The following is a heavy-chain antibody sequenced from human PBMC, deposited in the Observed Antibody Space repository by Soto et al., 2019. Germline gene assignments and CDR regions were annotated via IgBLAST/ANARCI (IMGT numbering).Heavy chain of an antibody. Sequence: GESLKISCKGSGYIFTSYWIAWVRQVPGKGLEWMGIIYPADSDIRHSPSFQGHVTISVDKSLSTAYLQWSSLKASDTAMYYCARQDCSGGSCYSSRHYYYGMDVWGQGTTVTVSS. CDR3: ARQDCSGGSCYSSRHYYYGMDV. D-gene: IGHD2-15*01. V-gene: IGHV5-51*01. CDR1: GYIFTSYW. J-gene: IGHJ6*02. CDR2: IYPADSDI.